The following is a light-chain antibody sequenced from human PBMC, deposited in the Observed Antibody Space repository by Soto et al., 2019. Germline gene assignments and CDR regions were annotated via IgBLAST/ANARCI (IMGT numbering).Light chain of an antibody. CDR3: SSYTSSSTPYV. V-gene: IGLV2-14*01. Sequence: HSALTQPASVSGSPGQSITISCTGTSSDVGGYNYVSWYQQHPGKAHKLMIYEVSNRPSGVSNRFSGSKSGNTASLTISGLQAEDEADYYCSSYTSSSTPYVFGTGTKVTVX. J-gene: IGLJ1*01. CDR1: SSDVGGYNY. CDR2: EVS.